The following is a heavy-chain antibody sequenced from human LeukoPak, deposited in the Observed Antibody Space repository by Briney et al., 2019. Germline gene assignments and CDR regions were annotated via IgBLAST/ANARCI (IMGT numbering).Heavy chain of an antibody. Sequence: ASVKVSCKASGYTFTRYGISWVRQAPGQGLEWMGWISAYNGNTNYAQKLQGRVTMTTDTSTSTAYMELRSLRSDDTAVYYCASALRFLEWLLFDYWGQGALVAVSS. CDR1: GYTFTRYG. CDR3: ASALRFLEWLLFDY. D-gene: IGHD3-3*01. J-gene: IGHJ4*02. V-gene: IGHV1-18*01. CDR2: ISAYNGNT.